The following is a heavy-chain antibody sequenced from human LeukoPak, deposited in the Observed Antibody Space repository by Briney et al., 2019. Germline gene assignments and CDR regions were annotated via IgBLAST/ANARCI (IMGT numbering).Heavy chain of an antibody. Sequence: GGSLRLSCAASGFTFSDYYMSWIRQAPGKGLEWVSYISNNNINIYYADSVKGRFTISRDNAMNSLYLQMNSLRAEDTAVYYCARIGSGPGSYYFSVWGQGTLVTVSS. J-gene: IGHJ4*02. V-gene: IGHV3-11*01. CDR3: ARIGSGPGSYYFSV. CDR2: ISNNNINI. CDR1: GFTFSDYY. D-gene: IGHD3-10*01.